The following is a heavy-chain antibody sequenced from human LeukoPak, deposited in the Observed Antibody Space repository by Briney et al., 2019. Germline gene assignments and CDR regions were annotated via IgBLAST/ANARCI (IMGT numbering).Heavy chain of an antibody. Sequence: GESLKISCKGSGYSFTSYWIGWVRQMPGKGLEWMGIIYPGDSDTRYSPSFRGQVTISADKSISTAYLQWSSLKASDTAMYYCARQCCMVGGTIDYWGQGTLVTVSS. J-gene: IGHJ4*02. V-gene: IGHV5-51*01. CDR2: IYPGDSDT. D-gene: IGHD1-26*01. CDR1: GYSFTSYW. CDR3: ARQCCMVGGTIDY.